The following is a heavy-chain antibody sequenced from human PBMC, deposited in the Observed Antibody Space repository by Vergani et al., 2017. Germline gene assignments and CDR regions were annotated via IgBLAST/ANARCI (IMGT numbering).Heavy chain of an antibody. V-gene: IGHV2-5*01. Sequence: QITLKESGPTLVKPTQTLTLTCTFSGFSLSTSGVGVGWIRQPPGKALEWIALIYWNDEKRYSPSLKSRLTITKDTSKNQVVLTMTNMDPVDTATYYCARLDSNWNYFPQFDYWGQGTLVTVSS. J-gene: IGHJ4*02. D-gene: IGHD1-7*01. CDR1: GFSLSTSGVG. CDR2: IYWNDEK. CDR3: ARLDSNWNYFPQFDY.